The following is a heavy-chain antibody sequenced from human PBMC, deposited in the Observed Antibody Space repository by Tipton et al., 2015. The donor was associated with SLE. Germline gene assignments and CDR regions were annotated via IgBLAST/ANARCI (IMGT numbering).Heavy chain of an antibody. J-gene: IGHJ5*02. CDR1: GGSVSRESYY. D-gene: IGHD2-2*01. CDR3: ARRPRIYTSPNWFDP. CDR2: VYTPGGT. V-gene: IGHV4-61*02. Sequence: GLVKPSETLSLTCSVSGGSVSRESYYWSWIRQPAGKELEWLGHVYTPGGTHYNPSLRSRVTISIDPSKNQFSLKLTSVTAADTAVYYCARRPRIYTSPNWFDPWGPGTLVTVSS.